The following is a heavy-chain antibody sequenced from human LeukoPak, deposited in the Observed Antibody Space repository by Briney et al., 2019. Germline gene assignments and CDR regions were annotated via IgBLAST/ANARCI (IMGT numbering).Heavy chain of an antibody. Sequence: ASVKVSCKASGYTFTSYGISWVRQAPGQGLEWMGWISAYNGNTNYAQKLQGRVTMTTDTSTSTAYMELRSLRSDDTAVYYCARVNIASRLGDTFDIWGQGTMVTVSS. CDR3: ARVNIASRLGDTFDI. CDR1: GYTFTSYG. D-gene: IGHD6-6*01. CDR2: ISAYNGNT. J-gene: IGHJ3*02. V-gene: IGHV1-18*01.